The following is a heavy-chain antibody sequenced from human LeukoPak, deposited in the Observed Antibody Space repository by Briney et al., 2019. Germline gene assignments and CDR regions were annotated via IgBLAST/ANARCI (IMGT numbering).Heavy chain of an antibody. CDR1: GYSVTEVA. V-gene: IGHV1-24*01. J-gene: IGHJ4*02. CDR3: ATLYGSGSYPGF. Sequence: ASVKVSCKVSGYSVTEVAIHWVRQTPGEGLEWMGGFDPDDGETIYAQKFQGRVTMTEDTSTDTAYMELSSLRSEDTAVYYCATLYGSGSYPGFWGQGTLVTVSS. D-gene: IGHD3-10*01. CDR2: FDPDDGET.